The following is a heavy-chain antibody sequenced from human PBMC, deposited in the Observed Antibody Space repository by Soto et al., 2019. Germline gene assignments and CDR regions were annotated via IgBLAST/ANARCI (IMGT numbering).Heavy chain of an antibody. V-gene: IGHV1-46*01. D-gene: IGHD1-26*01. Sequence: ASVKVSCKASGYTFTSYYMHWVRQAPGQGLEWMGIINPSGGSTSYAQKFQGRVTMTRDTSTSTVYMELSSLRSEDTAVYYCARDYFDHSGSYYKQRYYFDYWGQGTLVTVSS. CDR3: ARDYFDHSGSYYKQRYYFDY. J-gene: IGHJ4*02. CDR1: GYTFTSYY. CDR2: INPSGGST.